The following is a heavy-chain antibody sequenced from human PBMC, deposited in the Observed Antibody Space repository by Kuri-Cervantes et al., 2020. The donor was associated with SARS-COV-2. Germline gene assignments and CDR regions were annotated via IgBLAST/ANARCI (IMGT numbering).Heavy chain of an antibody. CDR1: GGSISSYY. D-gene: IGHD3-10*01. V-gene: IGHV4-59*01. Sequence: SETLSLTCTVSGGSISSYYWSWIRQPPGKGLEWVGYIYYSGSTNYNPSLKSRVTISVDTSKNQFSLKLSSVTAADTAVYYCARGDVVRGPKYYFDYWGQGTLVTVSS. J-gene: IGHJ4*02. CDR2: IYYSGST. CDR3: ARGDVVRGPKYYFDY.